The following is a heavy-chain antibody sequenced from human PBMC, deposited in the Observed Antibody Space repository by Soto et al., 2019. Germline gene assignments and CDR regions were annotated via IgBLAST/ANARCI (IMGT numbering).Heavy chain of an antibody. CDR1: GFSLSTSGVG. J-gene: IGHJ3*02. D-gene: IGHD3-22*01. CDR2: IYWDDDK. CDR3: AHHNYYDSSGYYNHDAFDI. Sequence: QITLKESGPTLVKPTQTLTLTCTFSGFSLSTSGVGVGWIRQPPGKALEWLALIYWDDDKRYSPSLKSRLTITKDTSKNQVVLTMTNMDPVDTATYYCAHHNYYDSSGYYNHDAFDIWGQGTMVTVSS. V-gene: IGHV2-5*02.